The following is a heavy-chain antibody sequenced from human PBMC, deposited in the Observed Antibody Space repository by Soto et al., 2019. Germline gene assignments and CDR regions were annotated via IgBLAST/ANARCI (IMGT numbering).Heavy chain of an antibody. CDR1: GYTFTGYY. CDR3: ARGQTHGWYFDL. CDR2: INPNSGDT. V-gene: IGHV1-2*04. Sequence: QVQLVQSGAEVKKPGASVKVSCKASGYTFTGYYMHWVRQAPGQGLEWMGWINPNSGDTNYAQKFQGWVTMTSDTSISTGYMELSRLRSDDTAVYYCARGQTHGWYFDLWGRGTLVTVSS. J-gene: IGHJ2*01.